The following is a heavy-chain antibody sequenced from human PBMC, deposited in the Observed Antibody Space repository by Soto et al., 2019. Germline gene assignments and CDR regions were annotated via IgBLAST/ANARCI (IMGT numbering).Heavy chain of an antibody. D-gene: IGHD2-21*02. Sequence: SVKVSCKASGGTFSSYTISWVRQAPGQGLEWMGRIIPILGIANYAQKFQGRVTITADKSTSTAYMELSSLRSEDTAVYYCAHCGDCYSYYYYYYGMDVWGQGPTVTVSS. CDR3: AHCGDCYSYYYYYYGMDV. CDR2: IIPILGIA. J-gene: IGHJ6*01. CDR1: GGTFSSYT. V-gene: IGHV1-69*02.